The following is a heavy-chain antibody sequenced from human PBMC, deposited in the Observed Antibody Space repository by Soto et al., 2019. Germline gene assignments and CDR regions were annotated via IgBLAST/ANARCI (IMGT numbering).Heavy chain of an antibody. CDR2: ISSNGGTT. D-gene: IGHD1-7*01. Sequence: EVQLAESGGVMVQPGGSLRLSCVASGFTFSSYDMHWVRQAPGKGLEYVSSISSNGGTTYYGNSVKGRFTISRDNSKNTLYLQMGSLRAEDMAVYYCVRRVSGNYDYWGQGTLVTVSS. J-gene: IGHJ4*02. CDR3: VRRVSGNYDY. V-gene: IGHV3-64*01. CDR1: GFTFSSYD.